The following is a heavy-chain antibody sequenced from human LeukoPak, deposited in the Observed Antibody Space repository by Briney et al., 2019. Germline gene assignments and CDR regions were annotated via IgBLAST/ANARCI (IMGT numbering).Heavy chain of an antibody. V-gene: IGHV3-30*02. D-gene: IGHD4-17*01. J-gene: IGHJ3*01. CDR3: ARDFNIYGNYGRDALGV. Sequence: GGSLRLSCAASGFKFSNYAINWVRQAPGKGLEWVAFIRYDGSTKDYTESVEGRFTISRDNSKNTLWLQMNSLRPEDTAMYFCARDFNIYGNYGRDALGVWGQGTMVIVSS. CDR1: GFKFSNYA. CDR2: IRYDGSTK.